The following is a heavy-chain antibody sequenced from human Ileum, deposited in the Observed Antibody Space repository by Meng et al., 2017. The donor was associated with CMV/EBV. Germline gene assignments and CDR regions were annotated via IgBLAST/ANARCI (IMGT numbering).Heavy chain of an antibody. Sequence: TGSGGSISSGAFYWSWIRQPPGKGLEWIGFIYYSGSTYYNPSLRSRVTMSVDTSKNQFSLNLTSVTAADTAVYYCARDRQGSGSYTDYWGQGTLVTVSS. CDR3: ARDRQGSGSYTDY. CDR2: IYYSGST. CDR1: GGSISSGAFY. D-gene: IGHD1-26*01. V-gene: IGHV4-30-4*01. J-gene: IGHJ4*02.